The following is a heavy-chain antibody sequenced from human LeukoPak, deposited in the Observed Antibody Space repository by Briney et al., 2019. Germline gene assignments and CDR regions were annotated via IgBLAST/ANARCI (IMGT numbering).Heavy chain of an antibody. V-gene: IGHV1-58*01. CDR1: GFTFTSSA. CDR2: IVVGSGNT. CDR3: ASLGFGELPATKYGMDV. D-gene: IGHD3-10*01. J-gene: IGHJ6*02. Sequence: ASVKVSCKASGFTFTSSAVQWVRQARGQRLEWIGWIVVGSGNTNYAQKFQERVTITRDMSTSTAYMELSSLRSEDTAVYYCASLGFGELPATKYGMDVWGQGTTVTVSS.